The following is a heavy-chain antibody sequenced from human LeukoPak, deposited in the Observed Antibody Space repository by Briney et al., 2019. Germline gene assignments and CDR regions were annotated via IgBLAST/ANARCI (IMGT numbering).Heavy chain of an antibody. CDR2: IYTSGST. D-gene: IGHD4-11*01. CDR3: ARASNSSFSSWFDP. Sequence: SETLSLTCTVSGGSISSYYWSWIRQPAGKGLEWIGRIYTSGSTNYNPSLKSRVTMSVDTSKNQFSLKLSSVTAADTAVYYCARASNSSFSSWFDPWSQGTLVTVSS. J-gene: IGHJ5*02. V-gene: IGHV4-4*07. CDR1: GGSISSYY.